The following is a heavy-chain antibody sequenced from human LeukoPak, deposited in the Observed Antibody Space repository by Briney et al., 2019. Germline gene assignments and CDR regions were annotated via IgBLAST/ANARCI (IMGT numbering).Heavy chain of an antibody. Sequence: GGSLRPSCAASGFTFSSYAMSWVRQAPGKGLEWVSAISGSGGSTCYADSVKGRFTISRDNSKNTLYLQMNSLRAEDTAVYYCAKDNRPRIVVVPAAILVGMDVWGKGTTVTVSS. CDR1: GFTFSSYA. CDR3: AKDNRPRIVVVPAAILVGMDV. J-gene: IGHJ6*04. CDR2: ISGSGGST. V-gene: IGHV3-23*01. D-gene: IGHD2-2*01.